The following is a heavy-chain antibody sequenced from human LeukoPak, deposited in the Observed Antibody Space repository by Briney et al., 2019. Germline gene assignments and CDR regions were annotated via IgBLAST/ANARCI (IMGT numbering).Heavy chain of an antibody. Sequence: GGSLRLSCAASGFTFSSYGMHWVRQAPGKGLEWVAFIRYDGSNKYYADSVKGRFTISRDNSKNTLYLQMNSLRAEDTAVYYCANGDYYDSSGPPFGYWGQGTLVTVSS. CDR2: IRYDGSNK. V-gene: IGHV3-30*02. CDR1: GFTFSSYG. CDR3: ANGDYYDSSGPPFGY. D-gene: IGHD3-22*01. J-gene: IGHJ4*02.